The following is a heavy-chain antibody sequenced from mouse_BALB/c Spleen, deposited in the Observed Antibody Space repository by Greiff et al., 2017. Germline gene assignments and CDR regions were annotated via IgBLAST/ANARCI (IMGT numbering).Heavy chain of an antibody. D-gene: IGHD1-1*01. V-gene: IGHV5-6-4*01. J-gene: IGHJ2*01. CDR2: ISSGGSYT. CDR3: TRDGGSSYLYYFDY. Sequence: EVKLMESGGGLVKPGGSLKLSCAASGFTFSSYTMSWVRQTPEKRLEWVATISSGGSYTYYPDSVKGRFTISRDNAKNTLYLQMSSLKSEDTAMYYCTRDGGSSYLYYFDYWGQGTTLTVSS. CDR1: GFTFSSYT.